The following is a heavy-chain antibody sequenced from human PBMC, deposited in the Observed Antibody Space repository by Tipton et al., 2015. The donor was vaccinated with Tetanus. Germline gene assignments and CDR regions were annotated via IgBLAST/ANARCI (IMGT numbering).Heavy chain of an antibody. CDR2: ISGSGGST. V-gene: IGHV3-23*01. CDR1: GFTFSSYA. Sequence: SLRLSCAASGFTFSSYAMSWVRQAPGRGLEWVSAISGSGGSTYYADSVKGRFTISRDNSKNTLYLQMNSLRAEDTAVYYCARDYFDSIGYQIPGDCWGQGTLVTVSS. J-gene: IGHJ4*02. CDR3: ARDYFDSIGYQIPGDC. D-gene: IGHD3-22*01.